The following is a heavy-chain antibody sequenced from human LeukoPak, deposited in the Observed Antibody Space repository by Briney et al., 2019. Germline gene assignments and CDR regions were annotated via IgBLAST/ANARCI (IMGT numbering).Heavy chain of an antibody. V-gene: IGHV3-23*01. D-gene: IGHD5-18*01. CDR2: IGGSGDYT. CDR3: AKESGYSYGYCGY. J-gene: IGHJ4*02. Sequence: PGGSLRLSCAASGFTFSSYAMSWVRQAPGKGLEWVSAIGGSGDYTYYADSVKGRFTISRDNSKNTLYLQMNSLRAEDTAVYYCAKESGYSYGYCGYWGQGTLVTVSS. CDR1: GFTFSSYA.